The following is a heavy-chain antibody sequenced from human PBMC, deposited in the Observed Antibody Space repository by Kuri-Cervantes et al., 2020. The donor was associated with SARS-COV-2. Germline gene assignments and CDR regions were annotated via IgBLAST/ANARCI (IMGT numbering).Heavy chain of an antibody. J-gene: IGHJ4*02. CDR1: GFTFGDYA. D-gene: IGHD1-26*01. CDR3: TPDRWEESG. CDR2: IRSKAHGGTS. V-gene: IGHV3-49*03. Sequence: GGSLRLSCIGSGFTFGDYAMRWFRQAPGKGLEWVGFIRSKAHGGTSDYAAPVKGRFTISRDDSKNTLYLQMNSLKTEDTGVYYCTPDRWEESGWGQGTLVTVSS.